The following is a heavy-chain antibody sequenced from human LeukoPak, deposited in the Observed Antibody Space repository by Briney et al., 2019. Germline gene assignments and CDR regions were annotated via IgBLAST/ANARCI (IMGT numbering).Heavy chain of an antibody. CDR1: GYTFTGYY. J-gene: IGHJ3*02. Sequence: ASVKVSCKASGYTFTGYYMHWVRQAPGQGLEWMGWINPNSGGINYAQKFQGRVTMTRDTSISTAYMELSRLRSDDTAVYYCARDPHYSDAFDIWGQGTMVTVSS. CDR3: ARDPHYSDAFDI. D-gene: IGHD2-15*01. CDR2: INPNSGGI. V-gene: IGHV1-2*02.